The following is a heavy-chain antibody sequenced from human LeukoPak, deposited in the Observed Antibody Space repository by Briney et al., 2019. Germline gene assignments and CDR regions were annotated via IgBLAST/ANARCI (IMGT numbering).Heavy chain of an antibody. D-gene: IGHD6-13*01. Sequence: SETLSLTCTVSGGSISSSSYYWGWIRQPPGKGLEWIGSIYYSGSTYYNPSLKSRVTISVDTSKNQFSLKLSSVTAPDTAVYYCASGEAAADFNYWGQGTLVTVSS. CDR1: GGSISSSSYY. J-gene: IGHJ4*02. CDR3: ASGEAAADFNY. CDR2: IYYSGST. V-gene: IGHV4-39*07.